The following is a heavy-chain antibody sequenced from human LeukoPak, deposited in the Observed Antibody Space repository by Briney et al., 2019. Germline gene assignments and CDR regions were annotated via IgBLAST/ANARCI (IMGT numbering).Heavy chain of an antibody. Sequence: HAGGSLRLSCAASGFTFSSYAMSWVRQAPGKGLEWVSGISGGGGSTYYAGSVKGRFSISRDNSKNTLYLQMNSLRAEDTAVYYCAKDRAYSSSWYDGDYWGQGTLVTVSS. J-gene: IGHJ4*02. CDR2: ISGGGGST. D-gene: IGHD6-13*01. V-gene: IGHV3-23*01. CDR3: AKDRAYSSSWYDGDY. CDR1: GFTFSSYA.